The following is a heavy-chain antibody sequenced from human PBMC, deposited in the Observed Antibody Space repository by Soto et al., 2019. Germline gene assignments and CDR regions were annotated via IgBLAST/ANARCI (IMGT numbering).Heavy chain of an antibody. J-gene: IGHJ5*02. Sequence: QVQLVQSGAEVKKPGSSVKVSCKASGGTFGNYAVSWLRQAPGQGLAWMGTIIPVFTKATYAQKFQGRVTITADDSSTTAYMELNSLRFEDTAVYYCARSPRRGERNNYAGGWFDPWGQGTLVTVSS. CDR2: IIPVFTKA. CDR1: GGTFGNYA. V-gene: IGHV1-69*18. CDR3: ARSPRRGERNNYAGGWFDP. D-gene: IGHD3-16*01.